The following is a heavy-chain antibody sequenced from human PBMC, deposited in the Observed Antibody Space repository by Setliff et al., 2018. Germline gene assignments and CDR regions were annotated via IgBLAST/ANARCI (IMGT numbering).Heavy chain of an antibody. Sequence: SETLSLTCTVSGGSISTATYYWGWVRQSPGKGLEWIGSIYWSGNTWYNPSFKSRVTISIDMSKNQLSLKMSSVTAADTAVYYCASNRAAMALDDPWGQGKLVTVSS. D-gene: IGHD5-18*01. V-gene: IGHV4-39*01. CDR2: IYWSGNT. CDR3: ASNRAAMALDDP. J-gene: IGHJ5*02. CDR1: GGSISTATYY.